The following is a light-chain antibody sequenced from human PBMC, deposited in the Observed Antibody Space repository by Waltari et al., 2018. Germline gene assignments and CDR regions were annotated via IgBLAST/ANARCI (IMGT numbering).Light chain of an antibody. CDR2: DVS. CDR1: SSDIGGYNN. Sequence: QAALTQPPSVSGSPGQSVTISCTGTSSDIGGYNNVPWYQQHPGKAPKLMIYDVSKRPSGVSDRFSGCKSGNTASLTISGLQAEDEADYYCSSYAGSNTLLFGGGTRLTVL. CDR3: SSYAGSNTLL. J-gene: IGLJ2*01. V-gene: IGLV2-11*01.